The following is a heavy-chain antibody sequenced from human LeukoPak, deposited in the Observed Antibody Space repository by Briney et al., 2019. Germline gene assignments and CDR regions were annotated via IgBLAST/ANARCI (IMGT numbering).Heavy chain of an antibody. Sequence: ASVKVSCKASGYTLTGYYMHWVRQAPGQGLEWMGWINPNSGGTNYAQKFQGRVTMTRDTSISTAYMELSRLRSDDTAVYYCARDLGIVGITGTLGWFDPWGQGTLVTVSS. J-gene: IGHJ5*02. CDR1: GYTLTGYY. CDR3: ARDLGIVGITGTLGWFDP. D-gene: IGHD1-7*01. CDR2: INPNSGGT. V-gene: IGHV1-2*02.